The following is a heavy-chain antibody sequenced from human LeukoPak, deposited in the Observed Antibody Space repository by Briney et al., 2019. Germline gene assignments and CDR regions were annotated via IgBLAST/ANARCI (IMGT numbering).Heavy chain of an antibody. D-gene: IGHD2-21*02. CDR1: GFTFNMHG. J-gene: IGHJ1*01. Sequence: PGGSLRLSCAASGFTFNMHGMYWVRQAPGKGLEWVSYIRYDGSNKYEADSLKGRFTISRDNSKNTLYLQMNSLRTEDTAVYYCAKDAVNYCGGDCPAEYFQHWGQGTLVTVSS. CDR3: AKDAVNYCGGDCPAEYFQH. V-gene: IGHV3-30*02. CDR2: IRYDGSNK.